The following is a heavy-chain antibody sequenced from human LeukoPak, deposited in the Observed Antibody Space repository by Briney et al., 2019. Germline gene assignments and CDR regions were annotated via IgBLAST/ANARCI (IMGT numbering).Heavy chain of an antibody. CDR1: GYSLTELP. J-gene: IGHJ3*02. CDR3: ARVRNFNFLGHDAFDI. Sequence: ASVKVSCKVSGYSLTELPMHWVRQAPGKGLEWMGWINPNSGGTNYAHNFQGRVTMTRDTSISTAYMELSRLRSDDTAVYYCARVRNFNFLGHDAFDIWGQGTMVTVSS. V-gene: IGHV1-2*02. CDR2: INPNSGGT. D-gene: IGHD3-16*01.